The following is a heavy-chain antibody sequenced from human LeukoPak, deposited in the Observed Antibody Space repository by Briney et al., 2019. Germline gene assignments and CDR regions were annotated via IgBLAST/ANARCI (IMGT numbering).Heavy chain of an antibody. V-gene: IGHV4-34*01. J-gene: IGHJ4*02. Sequence: SETLSLTCAVYGGSLSGYYWSWIRQPPGKGLEWIGEINHSGSTNYNPSLKSRVTISVDTSKNQFSLKLSSVTAADTAVYYCASLLGYCSSTSCYTYDYWGQGTLVTVSS. D-gene: IGHD2-2*02. CDR3: ASLLGYCSSTSCYTYDY. CDR2: INHSGST. CDR1: GGSLSGYY.